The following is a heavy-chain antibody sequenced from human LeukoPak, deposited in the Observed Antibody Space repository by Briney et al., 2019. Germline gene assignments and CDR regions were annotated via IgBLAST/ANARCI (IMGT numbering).Heavy chain of an antibody. J-gene: IGHJ6*03. CDR1: GGSISSSNW. V-gene: IGHV4-4*02. D-gene: IGHD6-13*01. CDR2: IYHSGST. CDR3: ARVYTGSSWDYYYYMDV. Sequence: PSETLSLTCAVSGGSISSSNWWSWVRQPPGKGLEWIGEIYHSGSTNYNPYLKSRVAISVDKSKNQFSLKLSSVTAADTAVYYCARVYTGSSWDYYYYMDVWGKGTTVTVSS.